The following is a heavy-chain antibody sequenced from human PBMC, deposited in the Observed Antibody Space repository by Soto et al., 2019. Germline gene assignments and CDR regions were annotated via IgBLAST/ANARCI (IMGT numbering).Heavy chain of an antibody. CDR3: ATYVRFPPSIYCYYMDV. D-gene: IGHD3-16*01. V-gene: IGHV1-46*01. Sequence: ASVKVSSEASGYTFTSYYMHWVRQAPGQEPEWMGIINPSGGSTSYAQKFQGRVTMTRDTSTSTVYMELSSLRSEDTAVYYCATYVRFPPSIYCYYMDVWGKGTTVTVSS. J-gene: IGHJ6*03. CDR1: GYTFTSYY. CDR2: INPSGGST.